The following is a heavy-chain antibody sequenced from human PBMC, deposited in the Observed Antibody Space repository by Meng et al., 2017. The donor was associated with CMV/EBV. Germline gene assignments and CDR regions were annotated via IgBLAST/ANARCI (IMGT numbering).Heavy chain of an antibody. Sequence: GESLKISCAASGFTFSNAWMSWVRQAPGKGLEWVGRIKSKTDGGTTDYAAPVKGRITISRDDSKNTLYLQMNSLKTEDTAVYYCTTDGDNDFWSGYYFPGMDVWGQGTTVTVSS. CDR3: TTDGDNDFWSGYYFPGMDV. D-gene: IGHD3-3*01. CDR2: IKSKTDGGTT. J-gene: IGHJ6*02. CDR1: GFTFSNAW. V-gene: IGHV3-15*01.